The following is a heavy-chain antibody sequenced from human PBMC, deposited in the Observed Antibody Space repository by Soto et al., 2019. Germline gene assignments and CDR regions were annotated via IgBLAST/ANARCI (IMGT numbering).Heavy chain of an antibody. D-gene: IGHD2-15*01. V-gene: IGHV4-59*01. CDR2: IYYSGST. Sequence: SETLSLTCTVSGGSISSYYWSWIRQPPGKGLEWIGYIYYSGSTNYDPSLKSRVTISVDTSKNQFSLKLSSVTAADTAVYYCARESLGYCSGGSCYSKGHYYYYMDVWGKGTTVTVSS. CDR1: GGSISSYY. J-gene: IGHJ6*03. CDR3: ARESLGYCSGGSCYSKGHYYYYMDV.